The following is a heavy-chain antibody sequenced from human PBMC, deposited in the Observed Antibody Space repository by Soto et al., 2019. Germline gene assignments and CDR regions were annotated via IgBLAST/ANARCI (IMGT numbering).Heavy chain of an antibody. CDR2: IYHSGST. J-gene: IGHJ6*02. V-gene: IGHV4-38-2*01. CDR3: ASRFLRGHTYYYYGMDV. Sequence: SESLSLTCAVSGYSISSGYYWGWIRQPPGKGLEWIGSIYHSGSTYYNPSLKSRVTISVDTSKNQFSLKLSSVTAADTAVYYCASRFLRGHTYYYYGMDVWGQGTTVTVS. CDR1: GYSISSGYY.